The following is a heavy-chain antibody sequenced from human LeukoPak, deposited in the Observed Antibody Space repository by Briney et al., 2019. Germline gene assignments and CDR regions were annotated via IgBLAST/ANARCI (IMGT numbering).Heavy chain of an antibody. D-gene: IGHD4/OR15-4a*01. CDR2: IKQDGSEK. V-gene: IGHV3-7*01. J-gene: IGHJ4*02. CDR3: ARDMTMDQGSGLFDY. Sequence: GESLRLSCAASGFTFSSYWMSWVRQAPGKGLEWVANIKQDGSEKYYVDSVKGRFTISRDNAKNSLYLQMNSLRAEDTAVYYCARDMTMDQGSGLFDYWGQGTLVTVSS. CDR1: GFTFSSYW.